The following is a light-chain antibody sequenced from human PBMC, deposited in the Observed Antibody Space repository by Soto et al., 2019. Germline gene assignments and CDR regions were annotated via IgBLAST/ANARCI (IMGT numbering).Light chain of an antibody. CDR3: QQYNNWPTLT. CDR1: QSVSSN. V-gene: IGKV3-15*01. J-gene: IGKJ4*01. CDR2: GAS. Sequence: EIVMTQYPATLSVSPGERATLSCRASQSVSSNLAWYQQKPGQAPRLLIYGASTRATGIPARFSGSGSGTEFTPPISSLKPEDFAVYYCQQYNNWPTLTFGGGTQVDIK.